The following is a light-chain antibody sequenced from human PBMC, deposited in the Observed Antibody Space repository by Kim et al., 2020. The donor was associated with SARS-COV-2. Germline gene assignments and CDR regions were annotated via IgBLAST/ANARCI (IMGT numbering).Light chain of an antibody. CDR1: QSVTNR. J-gene: IGKJ4*01. CDR2: DTF. V-gene: IGKV3-11*01. Sequence: LPPGESATLSCRASQSVTNRLGWYQQKPGQAPRLLIYDTFNRAPGIPARFSGGGSGTDFSLTISSLEPEDFAVYYCQQRSSWPLTFGGGTKVDIK. CDR3: QQRSSWPLT.